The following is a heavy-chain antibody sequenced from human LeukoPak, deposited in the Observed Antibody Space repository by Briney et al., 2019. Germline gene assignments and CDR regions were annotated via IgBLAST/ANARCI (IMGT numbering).Heavy chain of an antibody. D-gene: IGHD5-12*01. CDR2: ISAYNGNT. CDR3: ASGGLRSGYDRPDYYYGMDV. J-gene: IGHJ6*02. Sequence: ASVKISCKASGYTFTGYGISWVRQAPGQGLEWMGWISAYNGNTNYAQKLQGRVTMTTDTSTSTAYMELRSLRSDDTAVYYCASGGLRSGYDRPDYYYGMDVWGQGTTVTVSS. CDR1: GYTFTGYG. V-gene: IGHV1-18*01.